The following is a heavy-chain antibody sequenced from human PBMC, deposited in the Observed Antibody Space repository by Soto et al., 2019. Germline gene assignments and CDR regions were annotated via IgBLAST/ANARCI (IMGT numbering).Heavy chain of an antibody. V-gene: IGHV3-30*18. J-gene: IGHJ6*02. CDR2: ISHDGSNK. CDR3: AKNRLATSTYYYPSYDMDV. D-gene: IGHD6-25*01. Sequence: XGSLRLSCAASGFTFNSYGMHWVRQSPGKWLEWVAVISHDGSNKYYADSVKGRFTISRDSSKNTLYLQMNSLRPGDTAVYYCAKNRLATSTYYYPSYDMDVWGQGTMVTVSS. CDR1: GFTFNSYG.